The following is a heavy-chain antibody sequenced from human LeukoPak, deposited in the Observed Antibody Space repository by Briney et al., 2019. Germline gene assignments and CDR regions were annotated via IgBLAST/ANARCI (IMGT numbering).Heavy chain of an antibody. CDR1: GGSINNYY. CDR3: ARGTAMADFDF. CDR2: IYTSGST. J-gene: IGHJ4*02. V-gene: IGHV4-4*07. Sequence: PSETLSLTCTVSGGSINNYYWSWIRQPAGKGLEWIGRIYTSGSTNYNPSLKSRVTMSVDTSKNQFSLKLSSVTAADTAVYYCARGTAMADFDFWGQGTLVTVSS. D-gene: IGHD2-2*01.